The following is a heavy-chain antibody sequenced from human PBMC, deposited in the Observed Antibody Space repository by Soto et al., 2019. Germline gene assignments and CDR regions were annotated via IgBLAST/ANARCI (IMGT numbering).Heavy chain of an antibody. D-gene: IGHD5-18*01. CDR3: ARTSMQSRGYSYGHGGMDV. Sequence: EVQLVQSGAEVKKPGESLRISCKGSGYSFTSYWISWVRQMPGKGLEWMGRIDPSDSYTNYSPAFQGHVTISAAKSISTAYLQWRSLKASDTAMYYCARTSMQSRGYSYGHGGMDVWGQGTTVTVSS. J-gene: IGHJ6*02. CDR1: GYSFTSYW. CDR2: IDPSDSYT. V-gene: IGHV5-10-1*01.